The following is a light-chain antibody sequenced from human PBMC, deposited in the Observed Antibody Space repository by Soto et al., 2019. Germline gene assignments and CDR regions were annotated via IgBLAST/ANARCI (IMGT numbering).Light chain of an antibody. J-gene: IGKJ5*01. V-gene: IGKV3-20*01. Sequence: EIVLTQSPGTLSLSPGESATLSCRASQSVSSSYLAWYQQKPGQATRLLIYGAYSRATGIPDRFSGSGSGTDFTLTISRLEPEDFAVYYCQQYGSSPPVTFGQGTRLE. CDR1: QSVSSSY. CDR3: QQYGSSPPVT. CDR2: GAY.